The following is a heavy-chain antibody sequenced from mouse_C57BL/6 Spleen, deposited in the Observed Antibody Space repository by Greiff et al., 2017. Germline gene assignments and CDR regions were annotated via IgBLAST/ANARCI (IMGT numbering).Heavy chain of an antibody. CDR2: LYPNYGTT. Sequence: LVESGPELVKPGASVKISCKASGYSFTDYNMNWVKQSNGKSLEWIGVLYPNYGTTSYNQQFKGKATLTVDQSSSTAYMQLNSLTSEDSAVYYCARNLYGNYVAWFAYWGQGTLVTVSA. J-gene: IGHJ3*01. V-gene: IGHV1-39*01. CDR3: ARNLYGNYVAWFAY. CDR1: GYSFTDYN. D-gene: IGHD2-1*01.